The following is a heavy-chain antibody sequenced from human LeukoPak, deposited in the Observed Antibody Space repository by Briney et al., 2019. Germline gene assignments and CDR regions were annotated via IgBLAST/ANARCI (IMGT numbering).Heavy chain of an antibody. Sequence: GGSLRLSCAASGFTFSSNYMSWVRQAPGKGLEWVSFIDIGGTTYYADSVKGRFTISRDNSRNTLYLQMNSLRADDTAVYYRAKTGDYRVDPWGQGTLVTVSS. J-gene: IGHJ5*02. CDR2: IDIGGTT. V-gene: IGHV3-53*01. CDR3: AKTGDYRVDP. CDR1: GFTFSSNY. D-gene: IGHD4-17*01.